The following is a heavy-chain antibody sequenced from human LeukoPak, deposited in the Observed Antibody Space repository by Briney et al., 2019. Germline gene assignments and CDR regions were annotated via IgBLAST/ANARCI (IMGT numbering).Heavy chain of an antibody. V-gene: IGHV3-7*03. CDR2: IKQDGSEK. D-gene: IGHD1-1*01. J-gene: IGHJ4*02. CDR1: GFTFSSYW. CDR3: AKATGTLGN. Sequence: PGGSLRLSCAASGFTFSSYWMSWVRQAPGKGLEWVANIKQDGSEKYYVDSVKGRFTISRDTSKNTLYLQMTSLTAEDTATYYCAKATGTLGNWGQGTLVTVSS.